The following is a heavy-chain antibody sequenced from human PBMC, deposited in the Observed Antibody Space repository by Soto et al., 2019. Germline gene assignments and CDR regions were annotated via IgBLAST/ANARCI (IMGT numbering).Heavy chain of an antibody. Sequence: ASVKVSCKASGYSFTSLDIHWVRQTAGQGLEWMGWMEPSTGRTGYAQKFQGRVTMTRDTSINTAYMELTTLTSDDTAFYYCARGVSAGVDYWGQGTLVTV. V-gene: IGHV1-8*01. CDR1: GYSFTSLD. CDR2: MEPSTGRT. D-gene: IGHD1-26*01. J-gene: IGHJ4*02. CDR3: ARGVSAGVDY.